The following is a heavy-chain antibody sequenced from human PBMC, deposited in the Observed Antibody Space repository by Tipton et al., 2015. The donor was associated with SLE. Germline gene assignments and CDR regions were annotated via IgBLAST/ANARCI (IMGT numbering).Heavy chain of an antibody. Sequence: LRLSCTGSGGSISSYYWSWIRQPPGKGLEWIGYIYYSGSTNYNPSLKSRVTISVDTSKNQFSLKLSSVTAADTAVYYCARVSSWGSGYFDYWGQGTLVTVSS. V-gene: IGHV4-59*01. J-gene: IGHJ4*02. D-gene: IGHD7-27*01. CDR1: GGSISSYY. CDR2: IYYSGST. CDR3: ARVSSWGSGYFDY.